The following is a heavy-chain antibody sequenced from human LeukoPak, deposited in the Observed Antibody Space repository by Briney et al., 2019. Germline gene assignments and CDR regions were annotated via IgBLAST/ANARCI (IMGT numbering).Heavy chain of an antibody. J-gene: IGHJ4*02. D-gene: IGHD5-12*01. CDR3: ARQEAYGPSGYDVIDS. V-gene: IGHV4-39*01. CDR1: GGSIIITSYC. Sequence: SQTLSLTCSVSGGSIIITSYCSVWIRQPPGKGLQSIGSVEYTGRTYYNASFNSRITMSVDTSNNQFSLRLHSVTAADTAVYYCARQEAYGPSGYDVIDSWGQGTLVTVSS. CDR2: VEYTGRT.